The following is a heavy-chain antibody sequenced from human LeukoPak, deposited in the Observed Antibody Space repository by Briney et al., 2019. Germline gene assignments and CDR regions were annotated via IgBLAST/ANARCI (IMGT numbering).Heavy chain of an antibody. Sequence: KPGGSLRLSCAASGFTFSSYSMIWVRQAPGKGLEWVSSISSSSSYIYYADSVKGRFTISRDNAKNSLYLQMNSLRAEDTAVYYCARDEGDFWSGYYFDYWGQGTLVTVSS. J-gene: IGHJ4*02. CDR2: ISSSSSYI. D-gene: IGHD3-3*01. CDR1: GFTFSSYS. V-gene: IGHV3-21*01. CDR3: ARDEGDFWSGYYFDY.